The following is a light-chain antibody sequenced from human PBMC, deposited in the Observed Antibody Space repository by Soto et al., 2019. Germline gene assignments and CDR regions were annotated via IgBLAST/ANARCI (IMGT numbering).Light chain of an antibody. J-gene: IGLJ1*01. CDR1: TGAVTSGHY. CDR2: DTS. V-gene: IGLV7-46*01. Sequence: QAVVTQEPSLTVSPGGTVTLTCGSSTGAVTSGHYPYWFQQKPGRAPRTLIYDTSNKYSWTPARFSGSLLGGKAALTLSGAQPEDEADYYCLLSYSDEKVFGTGTKVTVL. CDR3: LLSYSDEKV.